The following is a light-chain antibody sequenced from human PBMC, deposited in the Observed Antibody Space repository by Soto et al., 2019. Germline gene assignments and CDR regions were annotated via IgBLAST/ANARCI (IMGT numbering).Light chain of an antibody. CDR3: QQLNSYPST. Sequence: DIQLTQSPSFLSASVGDRATITCRASQDISNYLVGYQQKPGKAPNPLIYSAATLQSGVPSRFSGSGSGTEFTLTISSLQPEDVATYYCQQLNSYPSTFGPGTNVDIK. J-gene: IGKJ3*01. CDR2: SAA. CDR1: QDISNY. V-gene: IGKV1-9*01.